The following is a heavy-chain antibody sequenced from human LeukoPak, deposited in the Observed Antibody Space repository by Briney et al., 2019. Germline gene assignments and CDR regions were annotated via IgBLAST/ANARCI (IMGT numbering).Heavy chain of an antibody. CDR3: ARRSSSWKNWFDP. D-gene: IGHD6-13*01. J-gene: IGHJ5*02. CDR1: GGSIDSNS. CDR2: IYYSGTT. V-gene: IGHV4-59*01. Sequence: PSETLSLTCTVSGGSIDSNSWTWIRQPPGKGLEWIGYIYYSGTTNYNPSLKSRVTMSVDMSKNQFSLKLSSVTAANTAVYYCARRSSSWKNWFDPWGQGTLVTVSS.